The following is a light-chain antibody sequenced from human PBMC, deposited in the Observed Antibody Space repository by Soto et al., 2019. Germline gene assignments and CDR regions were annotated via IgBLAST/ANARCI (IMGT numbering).Light chain of an antibody. CDR2: YAS. CDR3: QQHYTWPVT. V-gene: IGKV3-15*01. J-gene: IGKJ4*01. CDR1: QSVTNA. Sequence: IARTSSHGTLSLSPRERVTISCRASQSVTNALAGYQHQPGQAPSLLISYASPGATGSPSRFSGSGSGTDFTLTINSLQSEDFAVYYCQQHYTWPVTFGGGTKVDIK.